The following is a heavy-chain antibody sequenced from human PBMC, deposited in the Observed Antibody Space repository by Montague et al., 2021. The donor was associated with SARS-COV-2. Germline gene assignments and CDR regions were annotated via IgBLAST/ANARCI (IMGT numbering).Heavy chain of an antibody. J-gene: IGHJ5*02. CDR3: ARGGDMNWFDP. CDR1: GGSISSYY. CDR2: IYHSGST. Sequence: SETLSLTCTVSGGSISSYYWSWIRQPPGKGLEWIGSIYHSGSTYYNPSLKSRVTISVDTSKNQFSLKLSSVTAADTAVYYCARGGDMNWFDPWGQGTLVTVSS. D-gene: IGHD2-21*01. V-gene: IGHV4-38-2*02.